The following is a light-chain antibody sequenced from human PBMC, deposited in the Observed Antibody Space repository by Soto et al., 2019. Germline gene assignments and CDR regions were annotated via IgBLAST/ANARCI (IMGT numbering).Light chain of an antibody. J-gene: IGLJ3*02. CDR2: DVT. V-gene: IGLV2-14*03. CDR1: SGDIGRYDY. CDR3: TSYTISSTLV. Sequence: QSALTQPASVSGSPGQSITISCTGTSGDIGRYDYVSWYQQHLGKAPKLMIFDVTNRPSGVSNRFSASKSGNTASLTISGLQAEDEADYYCTSYTISSTLVFGGGTKVTVL.